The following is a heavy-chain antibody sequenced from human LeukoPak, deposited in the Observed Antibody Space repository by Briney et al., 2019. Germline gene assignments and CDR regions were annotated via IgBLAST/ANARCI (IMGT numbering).Heavy chain of an antibody. CDR3: ARGRALWFGLRNFDY. Sequence: GASVKVSCKASGYTFTSYDINWVRQATGQGLEWMGWMNPNSGNTGYAQKFQGRVTMTRNTSISTAYMEPSSLRSEDTAVYYCARGRALWFGLRNFDYWGQGTLVTVSS. V-gene: IGHV1-8*01. J-gene: IGHJ4*02. CDR2: MNPNSGNT. CDR1: GYTFTSYD. D-gene: IGHD3-10*01.